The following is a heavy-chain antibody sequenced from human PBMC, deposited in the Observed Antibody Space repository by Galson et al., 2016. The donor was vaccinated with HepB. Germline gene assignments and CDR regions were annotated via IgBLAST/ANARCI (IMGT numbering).Heavy chain of an antibody. Sequence: SLRLSCAASGFPFSYYYMSWIRQAPGKGLEWVSYISGVGDTQFYVDSVKGRFTISRDNAKNSLYLQMNSLRVEDTAVYYCATPMTYYNMGVWGQGTTVTASS. CDR1: GFPFSYYY. CDR2: ISGVGDTQ. J-gene: IGHJ6*02. CDR3: ATPMTYYNMGV. V-gene: IGHV3-11*01.